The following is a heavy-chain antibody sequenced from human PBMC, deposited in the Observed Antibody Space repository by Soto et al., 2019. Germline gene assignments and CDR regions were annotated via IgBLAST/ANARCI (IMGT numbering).Heavy chain of an antibody. CDR3: AGYSSSSVAYYYYGMDV. CDR2: ISGSGGNT. Sequence: EVQLLESGGGLVQPGGSLRLSCAASGFTFSSYALSWVRQAPGKGLEWVSAISGSGGNTYYADSVKGRFTISRDNSKNTVYLQGNSLRAEDTAVYYCAGYSSSSVAYYYYGMDVWGQGTTVTVSS. J-gene: IGHJ6*02. V-gene: IGHV3-23*01. D-gene: IGHD6-6*01. CDR1: GFTFSSYA.